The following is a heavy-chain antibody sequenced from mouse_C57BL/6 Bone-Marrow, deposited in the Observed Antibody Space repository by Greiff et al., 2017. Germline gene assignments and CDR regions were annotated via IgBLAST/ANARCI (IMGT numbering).Heavy chain of an antibody. V-gene: IGHV1-55*01. CDR1: GYTFTSYW. CDR3: AREGVRLYYAMDY. Sequence: VQLKQPGAELVKPGASVKMSCKASGYTFTSYWITWVKQRPGQGLEWIGDIYPGSGSTNYNEKFKSKATLTVDTSSSTAYMQLSSLTSEDSAVYYCAREGVRLYYAMDYWGQGTSVTVSS. D-gene: IGHD2-14*01. CDR2: IYPGSGST. J-gene: IGHJ4*01.